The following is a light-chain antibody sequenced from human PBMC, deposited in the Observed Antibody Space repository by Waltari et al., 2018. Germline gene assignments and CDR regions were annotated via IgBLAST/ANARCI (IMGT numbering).Light chain of an antibody. CDR3: QAWDSSTVV. J-gene: IGLJ2*01. Sequence: SYELTQPPSVSVSPGQTASITCFGDKLGDKYACWYQQKPGQSPVLVMYQDSKRPSGIPERFSGSNSGNTATLIISGTQAMDEADYYCQAWDSSTVVFGGGTKLTVL. V-gene: IGLV3-1*01. CDR1: KLGDKY. CDR2: QDS.